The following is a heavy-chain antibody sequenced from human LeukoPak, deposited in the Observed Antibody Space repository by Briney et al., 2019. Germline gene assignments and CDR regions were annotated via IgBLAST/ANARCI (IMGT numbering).Heavy chain of an antibody. J-gene: IGHJ5*02. CDR3: ACLVVVAAQPRGWFDP. CDR2: INHSGST. Sequence: SETLSLTCAVYGGSFSGYYWSWIRQPPGKGLEWIGEINHSGSTNYNPSLKSRVTISVDTSKNQFSLKLSSVTAADTAVYYCACLVVVAAQPRGWFDPWGQGTLVTVSS. CDR1: GGSFSGYY. D-gene: IGHD2-15*01. V-gene: IGHV4-34*01.